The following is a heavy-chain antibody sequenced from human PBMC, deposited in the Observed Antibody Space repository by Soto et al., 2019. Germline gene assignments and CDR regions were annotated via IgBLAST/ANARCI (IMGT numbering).Heavy chain of an antibody. Sequence: GGSLRLSCAASGFTFSDAWMSWVRQAPGKGLEWVGRIKSKSNGGTADYAGPVKGRFTISRDDSKKTLYLQMNSLKTEDTAVYYCIKVIPKGKWELGTWGQGTLVTVSS. V-gene: IGHV3-15*05. CDR2: IKSKSNGGTA. J-gene: IGHJ5*02. CDR1: GFTFSDAW. CDR3: IKVIPKGKWELGT. D-gene: IGHD3-16*02.